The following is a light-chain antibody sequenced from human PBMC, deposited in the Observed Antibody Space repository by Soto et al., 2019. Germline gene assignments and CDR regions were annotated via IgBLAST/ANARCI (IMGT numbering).Light chain of an antibody. CDR3: QQSYNTPYT. J-gene: IGKJ2*01. CDR1: QSISSY. Sequence: DIQMTQSPSSLSASVGDRVTITCRASQSISSYLNWYQQKPGKAPKLLIYAASSLQSGVPSRFSGSESGTDFTLTISSQQPEDFATYYCQQSYNTPYTFGQGTKLEIK. CDR2: AAS. V-gene: IGKV1-39*01.